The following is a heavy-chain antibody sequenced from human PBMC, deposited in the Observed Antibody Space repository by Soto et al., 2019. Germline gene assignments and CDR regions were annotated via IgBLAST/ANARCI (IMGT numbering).Heavy chain of an antibody. CDR3: AHGKRYNWNDELNY. J-gene: IGHJ4*02. CDR1: GFTFSSYA. V-gene: IGHV3-23*01. D-gene: IGHD1-1*01. Sequence: PGGSLRLSCAASGFTFSSYAMSWVRQAPGKGLEWVSTISGSGDSTYSADSVKGRFTVSRDNTKNTLFLQMDSLRAEDTAVYYCAHGKRYNWNDELNYWGQGTLVTVSS. CDR2: ISGSGDST.